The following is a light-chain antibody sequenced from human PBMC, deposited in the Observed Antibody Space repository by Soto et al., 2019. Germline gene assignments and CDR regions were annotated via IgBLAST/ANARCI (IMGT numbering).Light chain of an antibody. V-gene: IGKV1-17*01. CDR2: AAS. CDR1: KCVGDD. Sequence: DIQMTRTPSSLSASVGAGITITSRAIKCVGDDLGWYQQKPGKAPERLLYAASSLQSGVPPRFSGSGSGTEFTLTISSLQPEDFATYYCLQHNSYPRAFGQGTKVEL. J-gene: IGKJ1*01. CDR3: LQHNSYPRA.